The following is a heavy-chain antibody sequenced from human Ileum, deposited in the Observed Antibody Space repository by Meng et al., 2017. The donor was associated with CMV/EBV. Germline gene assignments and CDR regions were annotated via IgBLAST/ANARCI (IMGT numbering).Heavy chain of an antibody. V-gene: IGHV4-39*07. CDR1: GDSISSGRHF. CDR2: IHYTETT. J-gene: IGHJ4*02. D-gene: IGHD2-2*01. Sequence: QLQESGPGLGKPSAPLPLTCTVSGDSISSGRHFWGWIRQAPGKGLEWIATIHYTETTHYNPSLKSRITISVDTSKNQISLKVNSVTAADTAMYYCAADISTAWFYYWGQGTLVTVSS. CDR3: AADISTAWFYY.